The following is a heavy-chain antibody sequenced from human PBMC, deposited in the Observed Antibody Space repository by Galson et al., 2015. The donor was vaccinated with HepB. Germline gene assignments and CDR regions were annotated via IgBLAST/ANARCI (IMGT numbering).Heavy chain of an antibody. CDR1: GFTFSSYA. CDR2: ISWNSGSI. V-gene: IGHV3-9*01. D-gene: IGHD3-22*01. J-gene: IGHJ4*02. CDR3: AKWDSSGYYFDY. Sequence: SLRLSCAASGFTFSSYAMHWVRQAPGKGLEWVSGISWNSGSIGYADSVKGRFTISRDNAKNSLYLQMNSLRAEDTALYYCAKWDSSGYYFDYWGQGTLVTVSS.